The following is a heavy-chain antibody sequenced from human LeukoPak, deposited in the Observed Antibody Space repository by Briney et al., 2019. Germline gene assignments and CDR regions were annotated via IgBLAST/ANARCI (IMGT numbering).Heavy chain of an antibody. CDR2: IYYSGST. CDR3: ARESGSSWVYGMDV. CDR1: GGSISSYY. D-gene: IGHD6-13*01. V-gene: IGHV4-59*01. Sequence: SETLSLTCTVSGGSISSYYWSWIRQPPGKGLEWIGYIYYSGSTNYNPSLKSRVTISVDTSKNQFSLKLSSVTAADTAVYYCARESGSSWVYGMDVWGQGTTVTVSS. J-gene: IGHJ6*02.